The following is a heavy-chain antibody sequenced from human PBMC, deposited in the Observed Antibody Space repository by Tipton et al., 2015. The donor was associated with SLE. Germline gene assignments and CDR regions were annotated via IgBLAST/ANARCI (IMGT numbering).Heavy chain of an antibody. CDR1: GFIDNNNY. CDR2: IYSGGST. CDR3: ARDADSSGWYGAFDI. Sequence: SLRLSCAASGFIDNNNYMNWLRQAPGKELEWVSVIYSGGSTYYADSVKGRFTISRDNSKNTLYLQMNSLRVEDTAVYYCARDADSSGWYGAFDIWGQGTMVTVSS. D-gene: IGHD6-19*01. V-gene: IGHV3-53*05. J-gene: IGHJ3*02.